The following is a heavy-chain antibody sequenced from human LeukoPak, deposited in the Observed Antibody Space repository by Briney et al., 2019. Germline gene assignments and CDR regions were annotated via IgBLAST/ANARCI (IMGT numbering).Heavy chain of an antibody. J-gene: IGHJ1*01. CDR2: ISGSGGST. V-gene: IGHV3-23*01. D-gene: IGHD3-3*01. CDR1: GFTFSSYA. CDR3: ATSWSGYYMGGYFQH. Sequence: GGSLRLSCAASGFTFSSYAMSWVRQAPGKGLEWVSAISGSGGSTYYADSVKGRFTISRGNSKNTLYLQMNSLRAEDTAVYYCATSWSGYYMGGYFQHWGQGTLVTVSS.